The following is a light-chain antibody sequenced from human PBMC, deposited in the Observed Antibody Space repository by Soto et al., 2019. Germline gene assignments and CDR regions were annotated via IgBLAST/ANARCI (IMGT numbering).Light chain of an antibody. CDR1: SSDIGSYNA. Sequence: QSALTQPRSVSGSPGHSVTISCFGTSSDIGSYNAVSWYQQHPGKAPKLIIFDVFERPSGVPDRFSGSKSGNSASLTISGLQAEDEADYYCSSHGGSNPFYVFGSGTKLTVL. CDR3: SSHGGSNPFYV. CDR2: DVF. J-gene: IGLJ1*01. V-gene: IGLV2-11*01.